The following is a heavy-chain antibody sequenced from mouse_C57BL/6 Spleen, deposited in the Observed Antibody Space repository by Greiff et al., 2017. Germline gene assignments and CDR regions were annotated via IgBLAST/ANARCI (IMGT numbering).Heavy chain of an antibody. CDR3: ARNIDHYYGSAFDY. J-gene: IGHJ2*01. V-gene: IGHV2-9-1*01. CDR1: GFSLTSYA. CDR2: IWTGGGT. D-gene: IGHD1-1*01. Sequence: VQRVESGPGLVAPSQSLSITCTVSGFSLTSYAISWVRQPPGKGLEWLGVIWTGGGTNYNSALKSRLSISKDNSKSQVFLKMNSLQTDDTARYYCARNIDHYYGSAFDYWGQGTTLTVSS.